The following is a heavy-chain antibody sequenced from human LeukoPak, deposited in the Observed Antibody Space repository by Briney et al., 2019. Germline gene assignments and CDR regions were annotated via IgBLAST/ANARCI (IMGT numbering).Heavy chain of an antibody. J-gene: IGHJ4*02. CDR1: GFTVSSNY. V-gene: IGHV3-53*01. D-gene: IGHD6-13*01. CDR3: AKDTYGIAAAGTFDY. Sequence: PGGSLRLSCAASGFTVSSNYMSWVRQAPGKGLEWVSVIYSGGSTYYADSVKGRFTISRDNSKNTLYLQMNSLRAEDTAVYYCAKDTYGIAAAGTFDYWGQGTLVTVSS. CDR2: IYSGGST.